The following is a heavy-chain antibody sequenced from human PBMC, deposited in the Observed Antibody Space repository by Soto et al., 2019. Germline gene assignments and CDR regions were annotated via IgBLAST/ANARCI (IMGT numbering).Heavy chain of an antibody. J-gene: IGHJ6*03. CDR2: IKQDGSEK. Sequence: GGSLRLSCAASGFTFSSYWMSWVRQAPGKGLEWVANIKQDGSEKYYVDSVKGRFTISRDNAKNSLYLQMNSLRAEDTAVYYCARAKAVLMVYATYYYYYMDVWGKGTTVTVSS. D-gene: IGHD2-8*01. CDR1: GFTFSSYW. V-gene: IGHV3-7*01. CDR3: ARAKAVLMVYATYYYYYMDV.